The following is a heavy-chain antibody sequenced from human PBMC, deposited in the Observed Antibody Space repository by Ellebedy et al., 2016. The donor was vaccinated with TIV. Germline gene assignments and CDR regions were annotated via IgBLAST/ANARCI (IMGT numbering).Heavy chain of an antibody. CDR2: IWYDGSNK. J-gene: IGHJ4*02. D-gene: IGHD6-19*01. CDR1: GFTFSSYG. CDR3: ASRDRYSSGWYY. Sequence: GESLKISCAASGFTFSSYGMHWVRQAPGKGLEWVAVIWYDGSNKYYADSVKGRFTISRDNSKNTLYLQMNSLRAEDTAVYYCASRDRYSSGWYYWGQGTLVTVSS. V-gene: IGHV3-33*01.